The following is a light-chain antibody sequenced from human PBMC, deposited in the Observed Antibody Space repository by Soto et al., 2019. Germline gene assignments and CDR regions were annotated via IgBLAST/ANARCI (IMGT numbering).Light chain of an antibody. Sequence: DIEMTQSPSSLSASVGDRGTITCRASQTISTYLNWYQHKPGTVPKLLIFAASTLQSGVPSRFSGSGSGTDFTLTISSLQPEDFATYFCQQSRSTPLTFGPGTKVDIK. J-gene: IGKJ3*01. V-gene: IGKV1-39*01. CDR2: AAS. CDR3: QQSRSTPLT. CDR1: QTISTY.